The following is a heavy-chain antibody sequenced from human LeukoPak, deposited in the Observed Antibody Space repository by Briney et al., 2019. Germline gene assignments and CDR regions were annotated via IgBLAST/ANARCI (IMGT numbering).Heavy chain of an antibody. Sequence: QPGRSLRLPCTASGFTVGDYAMSWVRQAPGKGLEWVGFIRSKPYGGTTEYAASVKGRFTISRDDSKNIAYLQMNRLKTEDTAVYYCTRAKLYSKNYYYYGMDVWGQGTTVTVSS. CDR2: IRSKPYGGTT. V-gene: IGHV3-49*04. J-gene: IGHJ6*02. CDR3: TRAKLYSKNYYYYGMDV. D-gene: IGHD6-13*01. CDR1: GFTVGDYA.